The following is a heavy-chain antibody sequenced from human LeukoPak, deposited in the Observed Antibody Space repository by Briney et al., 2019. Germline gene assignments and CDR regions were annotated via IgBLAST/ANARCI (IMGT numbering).Heavy chain of an antibody. D-gene: IGHD6-13*01. J-gene: IGHJ6*02. CDR3: ARSTGIKNYYGMDV. Sequence: RGSLRLSCAASGFIFSNYVIHWVRQAPGKGLEWLAVISYDGSNTYYAESVKGRFTIARDNSKNTLYLQMNSLRAEDTAVYYCARSTGIKNYYGMDVWGQGTTVTVSS. CDR1: GFIFSNYV. CDR2: ISYDGSNT. V-gene: IGHV3-30-3*01.